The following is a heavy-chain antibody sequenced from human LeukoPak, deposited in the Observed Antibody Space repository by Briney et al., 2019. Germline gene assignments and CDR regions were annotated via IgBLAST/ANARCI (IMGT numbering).Heavy chain of an antibody. V-gene: IGHV1-69*06. Sequence: SVKVSCKASGGTFNNYTISWVRQAPGQGLEWMGGIIPIFGTANYAQKFQGRVTITADKSTSTVYMDLSSLRSEDTAVYYCTTDDYWGQGTLVTVSS. J-gene: IGHJ4*02. CDR3: TTDDY. CDR2: IIPIFGTA. CDR1: GGTFNNYT.